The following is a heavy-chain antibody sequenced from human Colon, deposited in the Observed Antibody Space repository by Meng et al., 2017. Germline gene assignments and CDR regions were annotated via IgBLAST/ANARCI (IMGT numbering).Heavy chain of an antibody. CDR2: IKSDGSGT. D-gene: IGHD5-18*01. Sequence: EVQRVESGGGLVQPGGSLRLSCEASGFTFSNDWMHWVRQVPGKGLVWVSRIKSDGSGTDYADSVKGRFIISRDNAKNTLYLQMNSLTAEDTAVYFCARGLDSYGSIYFGYWGRGTLVTVSS. J-gene: IGHJ4*02. V-gene: IGHV3-74*01. CDR1: GFTFSNDW. CDR3: ARGLDSYGSIYFGY.